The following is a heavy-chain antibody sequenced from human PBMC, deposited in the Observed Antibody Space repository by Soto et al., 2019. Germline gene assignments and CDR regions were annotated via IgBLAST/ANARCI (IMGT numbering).Heavy chain of an antibody. J-gene: IGHJ4*02. CDR1: GYTFNTYS. CDR2: ISGYNGDT. D-gene: IGHD5-18*01. Sequence: QVQLVQSGAEVKKPGASVKVSCKASGYTFNTYSIIWVRQAPGQGLEWMGWISGYNGDTHYAQKFQGRVTMTTDTSRSTAYMELRSLRSDDTAMYYCARENVLSYVDTAMVDYFDYWGQGTLVTVSS. CDR3: ARENVLSYVDTAMVDYFDY. V-gene: IGHV1-18*01.